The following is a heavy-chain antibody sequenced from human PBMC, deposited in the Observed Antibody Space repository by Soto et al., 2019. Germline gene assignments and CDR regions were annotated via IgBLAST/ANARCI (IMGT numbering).Heavy chain of an antibody. V-gene: IGHV4-59*12. CDR2: IYYSGST. D-gene: IGHD1-1*01. CDR3: AREDRDSGPTADDAFDI. Sequence: QVQLQESGPGLVKPSETLSLTCTVSGGSISSYYWSWIRQPPGKGLEWIGYIYYSGSTNYNPSLKSRVTISVDTSKNQFSLKLSSVTAADTAVYYCAREDRDSGPTADDAFDIWGQGTMVTVSS. J-gene: IGHJ3*02. CDR1: GGSISSYY.